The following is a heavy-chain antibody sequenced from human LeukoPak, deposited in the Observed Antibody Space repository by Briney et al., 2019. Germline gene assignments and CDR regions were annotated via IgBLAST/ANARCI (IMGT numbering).Heavy chain of an antibody. Sequence: SETLSLTCTVSGGSIRSYYWSWIRQPPGKGLEWIGYIYYSGSTNYNPSLKSRVTISVDTPKNQFSLKLSSVTAADTAVYYCARTLRGYSYGLTFFDYWGQGTLVTVSS. CDR2: IYYSGST. D-gene: IGHD5-18*01. J-gene: IGHJ4*02. CDR3: ARTLRGYSYGLTFFDY. CDR1: GGSIRSYY. V-gene: IGHV4-59*01.